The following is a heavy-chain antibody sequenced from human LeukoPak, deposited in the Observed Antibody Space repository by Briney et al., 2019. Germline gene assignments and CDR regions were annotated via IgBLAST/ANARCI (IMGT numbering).Heavy chain of an antibody. D-gene: IGHD2/OR15-2a*01. Sequence: SETLSLTCTVSGGSMNNYYWTWIRQPPGKGLEWIAYIFYSGSTNYNPSLKSRVTISVDTSKNQFSLKLNSVTAADTTVYYCARLRGNYFPDYWGQGTLVTVSS. CDR3: ARLRGNYFPDY. V-gene: IGHV4-59*01. J-gene: IGHJ4*02. CDR1: GGSMNNYY. CDR2: IFYSGST.